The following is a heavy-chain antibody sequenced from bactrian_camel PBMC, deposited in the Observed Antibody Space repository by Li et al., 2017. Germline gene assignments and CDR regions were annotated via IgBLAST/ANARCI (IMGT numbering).Heavy chain of an antibody. CDR1: GFTVSRYC. CDR3: AQLEGSKWVGCSLDDYNY. V-gene: IGHV3S26*01. J-gene: IGHJ4*01. Sequence: HVQLVESGGGLVQPGGSLRLSCVTSGFTVSRYCMGYFRQAPGKEREAVATIDSDGSTSYADSVKGRFTITQDNAEKILYLQMNSLKPEDTAMYYCAQLEGSKWVGCSLDDYNYWGQGTQVTV. D-gene: IGHD3*01. CDR2: IDSDGST.